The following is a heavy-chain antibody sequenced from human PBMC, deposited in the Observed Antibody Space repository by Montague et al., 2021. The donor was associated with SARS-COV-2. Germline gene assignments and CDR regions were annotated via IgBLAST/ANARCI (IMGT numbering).Heavy chain of an antibody. D-gene: IGHD6-19*01. Sequence: SLRLSCAASGFTFSGYEMNWVRQAPGKGLEWVSYISSSGDIIYYADSVKGRFTISRDNAKKSLYPQMNSLRAEDTAVYYCARESIRLTLVAGPDGFDIWGQGTMVTVSS. J-gene: IGHJ3*02. CDR2: ISSSGDII. CDR3: ARESIRLTLVAGPDGFDI. CDR1: GFTFSGYE. V-gene: IGHV3-48*03.